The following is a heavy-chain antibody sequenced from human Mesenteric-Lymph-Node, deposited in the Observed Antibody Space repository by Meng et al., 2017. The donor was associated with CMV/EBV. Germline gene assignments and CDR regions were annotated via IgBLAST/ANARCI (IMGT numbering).Heavy chain of an antibody. CDR1: GDSISSNNDY. V-gene: IGHV6-1*01. J-gene: IGHJ4*02. CDR3: AYFWDLPPLW. Sequence: QLQQSGPGLVNSSHTLSVTCTISGDSISSNNDYWNWIRQSQSRGLEWLGRTYYRSESYNDYAVSVKSRISVNLDTSKNQLSLHLNFVTPEDTVDYYCAYFWDLPPLWWGQGTLVTVSS. CDR2: TYYRSESYN. D-gene: IGHD3-16*01.